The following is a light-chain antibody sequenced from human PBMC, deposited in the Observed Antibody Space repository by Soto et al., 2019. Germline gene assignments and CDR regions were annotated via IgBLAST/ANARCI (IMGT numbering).Light chain of an antibody. V-gene: IGKV3-15*01. Sequence: EIVMTLSPATRSVSPGERATLSCSASQSVYSNLAWYQQKPGQAPRLLIYYASTRATGIPARFSGGGSGTEFSLTISSLLSEDFAVYYCQQYTKWPLTVGGGTKVEIK. CDR3: QQYTKWPLT. CDR1: QSVYSN. CDR2: YAS. J-gene: IGKJ4*01.